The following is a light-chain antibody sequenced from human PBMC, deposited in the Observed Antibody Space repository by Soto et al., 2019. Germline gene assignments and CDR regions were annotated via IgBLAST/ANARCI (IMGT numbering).Light chain of an antibody. V-gene: IGKV1-5*03. CDR3: QQYNSLWT. CDR2: KAS. CDR1: QSISSW. J-gene: IGKJ1*01. Sequence: DIQMTHSPSTLSASVGDRVTITCRASQSISSWLAWYQQKPGKAPKLLIYKASSLESGVPSRFSGSGSGTEFTLTISSLQPDDFATYYCQQYNSLWTFGQGTKVEIK.